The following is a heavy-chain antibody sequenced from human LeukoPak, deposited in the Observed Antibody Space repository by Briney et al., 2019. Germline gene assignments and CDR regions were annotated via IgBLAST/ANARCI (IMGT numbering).Heavy chain of an antibody. V-gene: IGHV3-21*01. CDR2: ISSSSSYI. Sequence: GGSLRLSCTASGFTFGDYAMSWFRQAPGKGLEWVSSISSSSSYIYYADSVKGRFTISRDNAKNSLYLQMNSLRAEDTAVYYCARDGPYSSGWYHPDSWGQGTLVTVSS. CDR1: GFTFGDYA. CDR3: ARDGPYSSGWYHPDS. J-gene: IGHJ4*02. D-gene: IGHD6-19*01.